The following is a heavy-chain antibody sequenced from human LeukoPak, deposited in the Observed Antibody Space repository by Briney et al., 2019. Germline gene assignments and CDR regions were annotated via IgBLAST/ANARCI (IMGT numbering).Heavy chain of an antibody. CDR1: GGSISSYY. CDR2: IYNSGST. CDR3: ARGRIGYCSGGSCIKLDY. V-gene: IGHV4-4*07. D-gene: IGHD2-15*01. Sequence: SETLTLTCTVSGGSISSYYWSWIRQPAGKGLEWIGRIYNSGSTNYNSSLKSRVTISVDTTKSQFSLKLSSVTAADTAVYYCARGRIGYCSGGSCIKLDYWGQGTLVTVSS. J-gene: IGHJ4*02.